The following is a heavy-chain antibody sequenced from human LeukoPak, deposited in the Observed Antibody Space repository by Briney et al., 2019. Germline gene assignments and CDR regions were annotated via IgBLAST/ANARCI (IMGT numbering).Heavy chain of an antibody. J-gene: IGHJ5*02. V-gene: IGHV3-74*01. CDR3: ARDVPPVLAARGNWFDP. Sequence: GGSPRLSCVASGFTFSSYWMHWVRQDPRKGLVWVSRINGDRRNINYADSARGRFTISRDNAKNSLYLQMNSLRAEDTALYHCARDVPPVLAARGNWFDPWGQGTLVTVSS. D-gene: IGHD6-6*01. CDR2: INGDRRNI. CDR1: GFTFSSYW.